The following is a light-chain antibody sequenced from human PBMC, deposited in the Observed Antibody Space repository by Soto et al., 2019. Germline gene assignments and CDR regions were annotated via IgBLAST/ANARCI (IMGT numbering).Light chain of an antibody. CDR3: QQNDSAPPT. CDR1: QSISRY. V-gene: IGKV1-39*01. Sequence: AQSPATLSLSLGERATISSRASQSISRYLTWYQQKPGLAPRLLIYATSNLQSGVPARFSGSGSGTDFTLTISSLQSEDFATYYCQQNDSAPPTFGEGTKVDIK. CDR2: ATS. J-gene: IGKJ1*01.